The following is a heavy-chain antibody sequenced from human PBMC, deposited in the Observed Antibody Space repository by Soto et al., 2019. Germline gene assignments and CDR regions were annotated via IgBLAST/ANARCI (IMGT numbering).Heavy chain of an antibody. D-gene: IGHD3-3*01. Sequence: PSETLSLTCAVSGDSISGNNWWSWVRQSPGKGLEWIGEIYHTGKATYNPSLKTRVTMSVDKSKIQFSLEVRSVTAADTAVYYCARVRRPSDFWSGPRANWFDPWGQGTLVTVSS. J-gene: IGHJ5*02. CDR1: GDSISGNNW. CDR2: IYHTGKA. CDR3: ARVRRPSDFWSGPRANWFDP. V-gene: IGHV4-4*02.